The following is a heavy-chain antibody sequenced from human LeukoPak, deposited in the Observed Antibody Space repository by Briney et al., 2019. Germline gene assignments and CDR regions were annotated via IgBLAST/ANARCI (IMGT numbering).Heavy chain of an antibody. J-gene: IGHJ4*02. V-gene: IGHV1-2*02. CDR3: ASGHYGDYGQWSSMNY. Sequence: GASEKVSCKASGYTFTGYYMHWVRQAPGQGLEWMGWINPNSGGTNYAQKFQGRVTITADKSTSTAYMDLSSLRSEDTAMYYCASGHYGDYGQWSSMNYWGQGTLVTVSS. CDR2: INPNSGGT. CDR1: GYTFTGYY. D-gene: IGHD4-17*01.